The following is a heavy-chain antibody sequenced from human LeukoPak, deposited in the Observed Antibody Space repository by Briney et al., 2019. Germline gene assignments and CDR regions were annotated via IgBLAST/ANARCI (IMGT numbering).Heavy chain of an antibody. V-gene: IGHV3-7*01. CDR3: ARDINGPSN. D-gene: IGHD2-8*01. CDR1: GFTFSNYW. J-gene: IGHJ4*01. CDR2: INQTGNEK. Sequence: PGGSLGLSCVGSGFTFSNYWMSWVRQAPGKGLEWVANINQTGNEKYYVDSVRGRFTISRDNAKNSLYLQMTILEAEDTAVYYCARDINGPSNWGQGVLVAVSS.